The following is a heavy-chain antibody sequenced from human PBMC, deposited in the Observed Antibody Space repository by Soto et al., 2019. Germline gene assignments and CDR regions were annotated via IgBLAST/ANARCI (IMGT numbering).Heavy chain of an antibody. CDR2: ISYDGSNK. J-gene: IGHJ6*02. Sequence: GGSLRLSCAASGFTFSSYAMHWVRQAPGKGLEWVAVISYDGSNKYYADSVKGRFTISRDNSKNTLYLQMNSLRAEDTAVYYCARDKYYYGSGSYYNYYYYGMDVWGQGTTVTVSS. V-gene: IGHV3-30-3*01. CDR1: GFTFSSYA. D-gene: IGHD3-10*01. CDR3: ARDKYYYGSGSYYNYYYYGMDV.